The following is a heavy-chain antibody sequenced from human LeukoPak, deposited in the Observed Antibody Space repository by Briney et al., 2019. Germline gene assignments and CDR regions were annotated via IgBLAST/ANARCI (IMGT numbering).Heavy chain of an antibody. V-gene: IGHV4-59*01. CDR3: ARGLSSSSAFGY. Sequence: SGTLSLTCTVSGGSISSYYWSWIRQPPGKGLEWIGYIYYSGSTNYNPSLKSRVTISVDTSKNQFSLKLSSVTAADTAVYYCARGLSSSSAFGYWGQGTLVTVSS. CDR2: IYYSGST. CDR1: GGSISSYY. D-gene: IGHD6-6*01. J-gene: IGHJ4*02.